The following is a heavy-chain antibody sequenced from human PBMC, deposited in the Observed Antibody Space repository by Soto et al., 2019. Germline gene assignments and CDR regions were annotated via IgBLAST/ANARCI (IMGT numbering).Heavy chain of an antibody. CDR2: IYYSGTT. CDR3: AASCVACGGFNYYGMDV. D-gene: IGHD2-21*01. J-gene: IGHJ6*02. V-gene: IGHV4-31*03. Sequence: QVQLQESGPGLVKPSQTLSLTCTVSGGSISSGGYYWYWIRQHPGKGLEWIGYIYYSGTTYYNPSLQRRVTISVDTSKNQFSMKLSSVTAADPAVYYCAASCVACGGFNYYGMDVWGQGTTVTVSS. CDR1: GGSISSGGYY.